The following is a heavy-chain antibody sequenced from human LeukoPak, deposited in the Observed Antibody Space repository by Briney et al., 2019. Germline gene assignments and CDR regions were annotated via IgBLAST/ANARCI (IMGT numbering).Heavy chain of an antibody. CDR1: GFTFDDYA. J-gene: IGHJ4*02. Sequence: PGRSLRLSCAASGFTFDDYAMHWVRQAPGKGLEWVSGISWNSGSIGYADSVKGRFTISRDNAKNTLYLQMNSLRAEDTAVYYCARVGYYDSSGYDYWGQGTLVTVSS. D-gene: IGHD3-22*01. V-gene: IGHV3-9*01. CDR2: ISWNSGSI. CDR3: ARVGYYDSSGYDY.